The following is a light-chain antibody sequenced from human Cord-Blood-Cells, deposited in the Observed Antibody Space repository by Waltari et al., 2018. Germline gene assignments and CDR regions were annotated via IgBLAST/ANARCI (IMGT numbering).Light chain of an antibody. Sequence: MQMTQSPSTLSASVADRATITCRASQSISSCLAWYQQKPGKAPKLLIYKASSLESGVPSRFSGSGSGTEFTLTISSLQPDDFATYYCQQYNSYSYTFGQGTKLEIK. J-gene: IGKJ2*01. CDR1: QSISSC. CDR3: QQYNSYSYT. CDR2: KAS. V-gene: IGKV1-5*03.